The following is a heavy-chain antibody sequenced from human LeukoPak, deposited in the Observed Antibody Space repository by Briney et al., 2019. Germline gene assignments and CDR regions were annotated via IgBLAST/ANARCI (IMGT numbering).Heavy chain of an antibody. CDR2: ISSSASTI. V-gene: IGHV3-48*03. CDR3: AELGITMIGGV. D-gene: IGHD3-10*02. J-gene: IGHJ6*04. Sequence: PGGSLTLSCAASGFTFSSYEMHCVRQAPGKGLEWVSYISSSASTIYYADSVKGLFTLSRDNAKNSLYLQMNSLRAEDTAVYYCAELGITMIGGVWGKGTTVTISS. CDR1: GFTFSSYE.